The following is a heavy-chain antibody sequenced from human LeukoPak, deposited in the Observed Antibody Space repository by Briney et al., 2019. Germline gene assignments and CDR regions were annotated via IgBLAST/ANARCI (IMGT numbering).Heavy chain of an antibody. Sequence: SETLSLTCAVYGGSFSGYYWSWIRQPPGKGLEWIGEINHSGSTNYNPSLKSRVTISVDTSKNRFSLKLSSVTAADTAVYYCARHSWQGYYYDSSGYPYFDYWGQGTLVTVSS. J-gene: IGHJ4*02. CDR3: ARHSWQGYYYDSSGYPYFDY. CDR2: INHSGST. V-gene: IGHV4-34*01. CDR1: GGSFSGYY. D-gene: IGHD3-22*01.